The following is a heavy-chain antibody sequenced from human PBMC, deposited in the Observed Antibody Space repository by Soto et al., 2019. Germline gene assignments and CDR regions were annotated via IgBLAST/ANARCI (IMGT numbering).Heavy chain of an antibody. CDR2: IYYSGST. D-gene: IGHD3-22*01. V-gene: IGHV4-30-4*01. Sequence: SETLSLTCTVSGGSISSGDYYWSWIRQPPGKGLEWIGYIYYSGSTYYNPSLKSRVTISVDTSKNQFSLKLSSVTAADTAVYYCARALITYYYDSSGYASNWFDPWGQGTLVTVSS. J-gene: IGHJ5*02. CDR3: ARALITYYYDSSGYASNWFDP. CDR1: GGSISSGDYY.